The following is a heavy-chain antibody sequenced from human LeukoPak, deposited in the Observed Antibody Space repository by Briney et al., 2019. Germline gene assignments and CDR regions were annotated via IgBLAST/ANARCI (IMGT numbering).Heavy chain of an antibody. J-gene: IGHJ3*02. D-gene: IGHD3-10*01. Sequence: GGSLRLSCAASGFSLSSYGMHWVRQAPGKGLEWVAVISYDGSNRYYADSVKGRFTISRDNSKNTLYLQMNSLRAEDTAVYYCAKASRYLGSGSYYRDAFDIWGQGTMVTVSS. CDR1: GFSLSSYG. CDR3: AKASRYLGSGSYYRDAFDI. CDR2: ISYDGSNR. V-gene: IGHV3-30*18.